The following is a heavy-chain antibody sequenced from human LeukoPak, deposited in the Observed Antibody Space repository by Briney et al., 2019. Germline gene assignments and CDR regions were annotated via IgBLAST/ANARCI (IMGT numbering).Heavy chain of an antibody. J-gene: IGHJ4*02. D-gene: IGHD6-13*01. CDR2: INYSGST. CDR1: SGSTRSSSYY. V-gene: IGHV4-39*01. CDR3: ARHWAAGDFDY. Sequence: SEPLYITCTVSSGSTRSSSYYSYWIRHPPANSLEWIGSINYSGSTYYNPSLKSRVAIAVDTSKNQFSLNLSSVTATGTAVYYCARHWAAGDFDYWGQGTLVTVSS.